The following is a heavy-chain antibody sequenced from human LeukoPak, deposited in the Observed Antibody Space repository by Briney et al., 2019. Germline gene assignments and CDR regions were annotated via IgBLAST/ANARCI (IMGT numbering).Heavy chain of an antibody. J-gene: IGHJ4*02. V-gene: IGHV4-59*11. D-gene: IGHD7-27*01. CDR3: ARFNWGGYYFDS. CDR2: VYYSGST. CDR1: NGSITSHY. Sequence: SETLSLTCTVSNGSITSHYWNWIRQSPGKGLEWVGYVYYSGSTSYNPSLKSRVTVSMDTSKKQFAVRMNSMTAADTAVYYCARFNWGGYYFDSWSQGALVTVSS.